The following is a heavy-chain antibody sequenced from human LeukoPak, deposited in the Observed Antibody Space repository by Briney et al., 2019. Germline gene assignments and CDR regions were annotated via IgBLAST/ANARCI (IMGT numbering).Heavy chain of an antibody. CDR3: ARAEKQVALDAFDI. V-gene: IGHV4-4*07. CDR2: INTSGST. CDR1: GGSTSSYY. Sequence: SETLSLTCTVSGGSTSSYYWSWIRQSAGKGLEWIGRINTSGSTNYNPSLKSRVTMSLDTSKNQLSLKLRSVTAADTAVYYCARAEKQVALDAFDIWGQGTMVTVSS. J-gene: IGHJ3*02.